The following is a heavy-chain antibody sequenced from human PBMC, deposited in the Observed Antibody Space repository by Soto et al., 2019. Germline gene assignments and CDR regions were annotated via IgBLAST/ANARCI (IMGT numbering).Heavy chain of an antibody. CDR1: GFPFRSYA. D-gene: IGHD5-12*01. CDR2: ISGSGEIT. Sequence: GGSLRLSCAASGFPFRSYAMGWVRQAPGKGLEWISVISGSGEITLYTDSVKGRFTISRDFSNNTLSLQMNSLRADDTAIYYCAKAEMATIYYYYGMDVWGQGTTVTVSS. J-gene: IGHJ6*02. CDR3: AKAEMATIYYYYGMDV. V-gene: IGHV3-23*01.